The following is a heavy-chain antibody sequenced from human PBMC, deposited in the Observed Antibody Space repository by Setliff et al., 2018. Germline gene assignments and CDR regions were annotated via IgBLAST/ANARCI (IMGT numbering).Heavy chain of an antibody. CDR2: INSDGSST. Sequence: PGGSLRLSCAASGFTLSSYWMHWVRQVPGKGLVWVSRINSDGSSTGYADSVKGRFTISRDNAKNTLFLQMNSLRAEDTAVYYCTNWNPPGFWGQGTLVTVSS. J-gene: IGHJ4*02. CDR3: TNWNPPGF. D-gene: IGHD1-20*01. CDR1: GFTLSSYW. V-gene: IGHV3-74*01.